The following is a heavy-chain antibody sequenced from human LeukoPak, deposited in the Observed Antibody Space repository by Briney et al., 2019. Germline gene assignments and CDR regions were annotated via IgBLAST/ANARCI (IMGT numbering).Heavy chain of an antibody. J-gene: IGHJ4*02. Sequence: GGSLRLSCAASGFTFSSYWMHWVRQAPGKGLVWVSRINSDGSSTSYADSVKGRLTISRDNAKNTLYLQMNSLRAEDTAVYYCARGPTIFAFDYWGQGTLVTVSS. CDR2: INSDGSST. CDR3: ARGPTIFAFDY. V-gene: IGHV3-74*01. CDR1: GFTFSSYW. D-gene: IGHD3-3*01.